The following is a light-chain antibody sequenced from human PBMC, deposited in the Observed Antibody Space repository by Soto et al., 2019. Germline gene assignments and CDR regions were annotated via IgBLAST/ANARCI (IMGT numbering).Light chain of an antibody. CDR1: SSDLGGYNF. CDR2: GVS. CDR3: SSYISSSTPYV. J-gene: IGLJ1*01. V-gene: IGLV2-14*03. Sequence: QSVLTQPASVSGSPGQSISISCTGTSSDLGGYNFVSWYQHHPGKAPKLMIFGVSDRPSGVSDRFSGSKSGNTASLTISGLQAQDEADYYCSSYISSSTPYVFGTGTKVTVL.